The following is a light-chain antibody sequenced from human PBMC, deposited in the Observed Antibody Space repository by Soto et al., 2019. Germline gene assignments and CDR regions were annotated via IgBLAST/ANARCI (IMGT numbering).Light chain of an antibody. CDR1: SSDIGGYNS. V-gene: IGLV2-14*01. Sequence: QSALTQSPSASGSPGQSVTISCTGTSSDIGGYNSVSWYQQHPGKAPKLMIFEVSNRPSGVSNRFSGSKSGNTASLTISGLHTEDEADYYCSSYTTTSTLWVFGGGTKLTVL. J-gene: IGLJ3*02. CDR3: SSYTTTSTLWV. CDR2: EVS.